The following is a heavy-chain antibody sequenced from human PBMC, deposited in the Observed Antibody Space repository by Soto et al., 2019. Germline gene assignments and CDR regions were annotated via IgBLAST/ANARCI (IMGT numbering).Heavy chain of an antibody. CDR2: MNPNSGNT. Sequence: QVQLVQSGAEVKKPGASVKVSCKASGYTFTSYDINWVRQATGQGLEWMGWMNPNSGNTGYAQKFQGRVTMTRNTSISTDYMELSSLRSEDTAVYYCARGVRFLEWLLPWFDPWGQGTLVTVSS. J-gene: IGHJ5*02. CDR1: GYTFTSYD. V-gene: IGHV1-8*01. D-gene: IGHD3-3*01. CDR3: ARGVRFLEWLLPWFDP.